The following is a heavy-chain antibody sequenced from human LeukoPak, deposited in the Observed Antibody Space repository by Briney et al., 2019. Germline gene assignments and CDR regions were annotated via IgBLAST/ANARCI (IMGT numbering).Heavy chain of an antibody. CDR2: IKQDGSEK. J-gene: IGHJ4*02. Sequence: PGGSLRLSCAASGFTISSYWMSWVRQAPGKGLEWVANIKQDGSEKYYVDSVKGRFTISRDNAKNSLYLQMNSLRAEDTAVYYCARDFITLDYWGQGTLVTVSS. CDR3: ARDFITLDY. D-gene: IGHD3-22*01. V-gene: IGHV3-7*01. CDR1: GFTISSYW.